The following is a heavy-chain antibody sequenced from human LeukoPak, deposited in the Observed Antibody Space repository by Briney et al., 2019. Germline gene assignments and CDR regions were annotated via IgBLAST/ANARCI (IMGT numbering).Heavy chain of an antibody. V-gene: IGHV5-51*01. CDR1: GYSFTSYW. CDR3: AKSRETRSGSWYSDAFDI. D-gene: IGHD6-13*01. CDR2: IYPGDSDT. Sequence: GESLKISCKGSGYSFTSYWIGWVRQMPGKGLEWMGIIYPGDSDTRYSPSFRGQVTISADKSISTAYLQWSSLKASDTAMYYCAKSRETRSGSWYSDAFDIWGQGTMVTVSS. J-gene: IGHJ3*02.